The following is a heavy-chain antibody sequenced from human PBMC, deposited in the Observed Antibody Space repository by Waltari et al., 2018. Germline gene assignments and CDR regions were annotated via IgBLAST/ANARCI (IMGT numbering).Heavy chain of an antibody. CDR1: GFTFSSYW. J-gene: IGHJ3*02. CDR3: ARAYDSSGYYFVGDAFDI. Sequence: EVQLVESGGGLVQPGGSLRLSCAASGFTFSSYWMSWVRQAPGKGLEGVANIKQDGSEKYYVDSVKGRFTISRDNAKNSLYLQMNSLRAEDTAVYYCARAYDSSGYYFVGDAFDIWGQGTMVTVSS. CDR2: IKQDGSEK. D-gene: IGHD3-22*01. V-gene: IGHV3-7*04.